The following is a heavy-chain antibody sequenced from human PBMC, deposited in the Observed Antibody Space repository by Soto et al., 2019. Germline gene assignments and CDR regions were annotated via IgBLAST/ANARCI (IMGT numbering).Heavy chain of an antibody. Sequence: VQLVQSGVEVKKPGASVKVSCKASGYTFTNYGISWVRQAPGQGLEWMGWINTYNGNTKYAQKVQGRVTMTTETSTSTAYMELRSLRSDDTAVYYCARDLLYSTRSTVRFDIWGQGTMLTVSS. D-gene: IGHD6-13*01. CDR1: GYTFTNYG. J-gene: IGHJ3*02. CDR3: ARDLLYSTRSTVRFDI. CDR2: INTYNGNT. V-gene: IGHV1-18*01.